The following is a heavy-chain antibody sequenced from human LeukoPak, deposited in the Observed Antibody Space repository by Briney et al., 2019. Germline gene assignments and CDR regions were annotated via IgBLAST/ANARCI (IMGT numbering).Heavy chain of an antibody. CDR1: GFTFDDYA. V-gene: IGHV3-23*01. CDR3: AKGGGWLYYFDY. Sequence: GGSLRLSCAASGFTFDDYAMHWVRQAPGKGLEWVSGISDSGGSTYYADSGKGRFTISRDNSKNTLYLQMNRLRAEDTAVYYCAKGGGWLYYFDYWGQGTLVTVSS. CDR2: ISDSGGST. D-gene: IGHD2-15*01. J-gene: IGHJ4*02.